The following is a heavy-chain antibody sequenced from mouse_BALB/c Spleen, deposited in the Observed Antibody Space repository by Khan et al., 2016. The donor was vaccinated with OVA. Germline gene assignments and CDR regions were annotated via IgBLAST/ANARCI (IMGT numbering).Heavy chain of an antibody. CDR2: INSDGDYT. V-gene: IGHV5-9-3*01. CDR3: ARSTYGNFAY. D-gene: IGHD2-1*01. Sequence: EVQLVESGGGLVKPGGSLKLSCAASGFTFSTYAMSWVRQTPEKRLVWVATINSDGDYTYYPDSVTGRFTISRDNAKNTLYLQMSSLRSEDTAMYYCARSTYGNFAYWGQGTLVTVSA. J-gene: IGHJ3*01. CDR1: GFTFSTYA.